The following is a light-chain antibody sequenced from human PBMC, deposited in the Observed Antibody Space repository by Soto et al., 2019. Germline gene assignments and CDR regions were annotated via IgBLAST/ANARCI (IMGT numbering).Light chain of an antibody. CDR3: QSYDSSLSGSL. J-gene: IGLJ2*01. V-gene: IGLV1-40*01. CDR2: GNS. Sequence: QSVLTQPPSVSGAPGQRVTISCTGSSSNIGAGYDVHWYQQLPGTAPKLPIYGNSNRPSGVPDRFSSSKSGTSASLAITGLQDEDEADYNCQSYDSSLSGSLFGGGTKVTVL. CDR1: SSNIGAGYD.